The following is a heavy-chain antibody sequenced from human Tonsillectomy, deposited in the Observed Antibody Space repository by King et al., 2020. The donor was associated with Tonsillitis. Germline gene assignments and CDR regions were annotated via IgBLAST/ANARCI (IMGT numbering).Heavy chain of an antibody. V-gene: IGHV4-59*01. D-gene: IGHD2-15*01. CDR2: VFYIGST. CDR1: GGSISRYY. Sequence: VQLQESGPGLVKASETLLLTCSVSGGSISRYYWSWIRPPPGKGLAWIGNVFYIGSTNYNPSLKSRVTISVDASKNQFSLKLTSMTAADTAVYYCASGSNYFDFWGQGILVTVSS. CDR3: ASGSNYFDF. J-gene: IGHJ4*02.